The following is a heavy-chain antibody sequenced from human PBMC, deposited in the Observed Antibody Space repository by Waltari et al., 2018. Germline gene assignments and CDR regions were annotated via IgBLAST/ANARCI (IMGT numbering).Heavy chain of an antibody. Sequence: QVQLVQSGAEVKKPGASVKVSCKVSGYTLTELSMHWVRQAPGKGLEWMGGFDPEDGETIYAQKCQGRVTMTEDTSTDTAYMELSSLRSEDTAVYYCATGGYDSSGYYYVSGWFDPWGQGTLVTVSS. CDR3: ATGGYDSSGYYYVSGWFDP. D-gene: IGHD3-22*01. CDR1: GYTLTELS. CDR2: FDPEDGET. J-gene: IGHJ5*02. V-gene: IGHV1-24*01.